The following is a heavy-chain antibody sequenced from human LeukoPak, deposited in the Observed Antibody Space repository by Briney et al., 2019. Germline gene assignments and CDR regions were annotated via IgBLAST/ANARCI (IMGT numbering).Heavy chain of an antibody. D-gene: IGHD2-15*01. CDR1: GFTFSSYG. J-gene: IGHJ3*02. CDR3: ARAADKIVVVPATGDAFDI. V-gene: IGHV3-30*02. CDR2: IRYDGSNK. Sequence: GGSLRLSCAASGFTFSSYGMHWVRQAPGKGLEWVAFIRYDGSNKYYADSVKGRFTISRVNSRNTLYLQMNSLRIEDTAVYYCARAADKIVVVPATGDAFDIWGQGTMVTVPS.